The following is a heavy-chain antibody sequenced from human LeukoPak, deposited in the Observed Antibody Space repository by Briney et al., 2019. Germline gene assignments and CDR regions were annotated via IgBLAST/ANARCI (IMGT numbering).Heavy chain of an antibody. J-gene: IGHJ6*03. V-gene: IGHV4-61*02. CDR1: GGSISSGSYY. Sequence: SETLPLTCTVSGGSISSGSYYWSWIRQPAGKGLEWIGRIYTSGSTSYNPSLKSRVTISVDTSKNQFSLKLSSVTAADTAVYYGARDGYYDILTGYYYYYMDVWGKGTTVTVSS. D-gene: IGHD3-9*01. CDR2: IYTSGST. CDR3: ARDGYYDILTGYYYYYMDV.